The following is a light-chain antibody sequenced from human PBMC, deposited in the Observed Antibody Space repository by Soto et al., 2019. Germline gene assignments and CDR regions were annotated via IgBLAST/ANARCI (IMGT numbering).Light chain of an antibody. J-gene: IGKJ1*01. CDR1: QSVSSSY. Sequence: EIVLTQSPGTLSLSPGERATLSCRASQSVSSSYLAWYQQKPGQAPRLLIYGASTRATGIPARFSGSGSGTDFTLTISRLEPEDFAVYFCQLYGTSPLWTFGQGTKVDIK. V-gene: IGKV3-20*01. CDR3: QLYGTSPLWT. CDR2: GAS.